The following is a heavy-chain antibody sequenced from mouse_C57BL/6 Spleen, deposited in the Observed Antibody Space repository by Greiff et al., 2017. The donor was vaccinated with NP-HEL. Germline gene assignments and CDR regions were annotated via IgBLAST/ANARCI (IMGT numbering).Heavy chain of an antibody. CDR3: ARNQIRGSSYWYFDV. D-gene: IGHD1-1*01. V-gene: IGHV2-2*01. CDR2: IWSGGST. CDR1: GFSLTSYG. Sequence: VKLVESGPGLVQPSQSLSITCTVSGFSLTSYGVHWVRQSPGKGLEWLGVIWSGGSTDYNAAFISRLSISKDNSKSQVFIKMNSLQADDTAIYYCARNQIRGSSYWYFDVWGTGTTVTVSS. J-gene: IGHJ1*03.